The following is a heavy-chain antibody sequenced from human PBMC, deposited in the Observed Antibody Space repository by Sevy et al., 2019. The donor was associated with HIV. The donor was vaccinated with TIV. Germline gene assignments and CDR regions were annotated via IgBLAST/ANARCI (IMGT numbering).Heavy chain of an antibody. Sequence: GGSLRLSCAASGFTFSDYYMRWIRQAPGKGLAWVSYISSSGNIIYYADSVKGRFSISRDNAKNSLYLQMNSLRAEDTAVYYCARGDGDFYYGMDVWGQRTTVTVSS. D-gene: IGHD4-17*01. J-gene: IGHJ6*02. CDR3: ARGDGDFYYGMDV. CDR2: ISSSGNII. V-gene: IGHV3-11*01. CDR1: GFTFSDYY.